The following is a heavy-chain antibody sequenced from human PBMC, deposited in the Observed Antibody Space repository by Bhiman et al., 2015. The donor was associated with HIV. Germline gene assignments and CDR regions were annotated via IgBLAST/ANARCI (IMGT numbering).Heavy chain of an antibody. V-gene: IGHV3-21*01. D-gene: IGHD6-6*01. J-gene: IGHJ4*02. CDR1: GFSFRTYS. CDR3: ARGGSSSGYDY. Sequence: EVQLVESGGGLVKPGGSLRLSCAASGFSFRTYSMNWVRQAPGKGLEWVSSISSSSSTMYYADSVKGRFTISRDNAKNSLYLQMNSLRVEETAVYYCARGGSSSGYDYWGQGTLVTVSS. CDR2: ISSSSSTM.